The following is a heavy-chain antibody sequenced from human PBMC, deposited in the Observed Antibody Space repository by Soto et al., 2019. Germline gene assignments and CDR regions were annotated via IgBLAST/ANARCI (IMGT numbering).Heavy chain of an antibody. CDR2: INHSGST. CDR1: GGSFSGYY. D-gene: IGHD3-10*01. CDR3: ARAGPRYGSGSYYNV. J-gene: IGHJ4*02. Sequence: RSLTCAVYGGSFSGYYWSWIRQPPGKGLEWIGEINHSGSTNYNPSLKSRVTISVDTSKNQFSLKLSSVTAADTAVYYCARAGPRYGSGSYYNVWGQGTLVTVSS. V-gene: IGHV4-34*01.